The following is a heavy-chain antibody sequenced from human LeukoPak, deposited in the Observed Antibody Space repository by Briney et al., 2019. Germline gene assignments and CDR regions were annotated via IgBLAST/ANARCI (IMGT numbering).Heavy chain of an antibody. V-gene: IGHV3-73*01. CDR2: IRRKANSYAT. D-gene: IGHD3-22*01. CDR3: TSRPGDYYDSSGYYQRVDY. J-gene: IGHJ4*02. Sequence: GGSLRLSCAASGFTFSGSAMHWVRQASGKGLEWVGRIRRKANSYATAYAASVKGRLTISRDDSKNPAYLQMNSLKTEDTAVYYCTSRPGDYYDSSGYYQRVDYWGQGTLVTVSS. CDR1: GFTFSGSA.